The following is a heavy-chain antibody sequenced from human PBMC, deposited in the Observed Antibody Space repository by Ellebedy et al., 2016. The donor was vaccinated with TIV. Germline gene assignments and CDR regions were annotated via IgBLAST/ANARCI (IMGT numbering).Heavy chain of an antibody. V-gene: IGHV3-23*01. J-gene: IGHJ3*01. CDR3: ARTSTMTTVGASDF. CDR1: GVTFGFSFSRYA. D-gene: IGHD4-17*01. CDR2: SSGSGGST. Sequence: PGGSLRLSCAASGVTFGFSFSRYAMRWVRKAPGKGLEWVSASSGSGGSTYYADSVKGRFTISRDNSKNTLYLQLNSLRAEDAALYYCARTSTMTTVGASDFWGQGTMVTVSS.